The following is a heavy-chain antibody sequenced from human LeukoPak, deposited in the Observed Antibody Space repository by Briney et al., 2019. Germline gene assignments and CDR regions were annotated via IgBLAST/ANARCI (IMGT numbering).Heavy chain of an antibody. D-gene: IGHD2-15*01. CDR2: ISSGGSTI. CDR1: GFTFSDYY. Sequence: GGSLRLSCAASGFTFSDYYMSWIRQAPGKGLEWVSYISSGGSTIYYADSVKGRFTTSRDNARNSLYLQMNSLRAEDTAVHYCAGYCSGGSCNAAGYWGQGTLVTVSS. CDR3: AGYCSGGSCNAAGY. V-gene: IGHV3-11*01. J-gene: IGHJ4*02.